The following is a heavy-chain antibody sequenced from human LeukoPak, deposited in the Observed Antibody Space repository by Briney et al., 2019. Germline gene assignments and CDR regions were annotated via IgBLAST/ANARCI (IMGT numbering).Heavy chain of an antibody. V-gene: IGHV3-30-3*01. CDR1: EFTFDNYA. D-gene: IGHD2-2*01. CDR2: ISYDGSNK. CDR3: ARGGDIVVVPAARNYFDY. Sequence: GGSLRLSCAASEFTFDNYAMSWVRQAPGKGLEWVAVISYDGSNKYYADSVRGRFTISRDNSKNTLYLQMNSLRAEDTAVYYCARGGDIVVVPAARNYFDYWGQGTLVTVSS. J-gene: IGHJ4*02.